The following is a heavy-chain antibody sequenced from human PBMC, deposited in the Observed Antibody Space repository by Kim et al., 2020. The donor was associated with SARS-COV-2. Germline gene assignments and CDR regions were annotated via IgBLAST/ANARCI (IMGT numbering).Heavy chain of an antibody. CDR1: GGSISSSSYY. V-gene: IGHV4-39*07. Sequence: SETLSLTCTVSGGSISSSSYYWGWIRQPPGKGLEWIGSIYYSGSTYYNPSLKSRVTISVDTSKNQFSLKLSSVTAADTAVYYCARGGEAQRAWDTGGSEQLEFDYWGQGTLVTVSS. CDR2: IYYSGST. CDR3: ARGGEAQRAWDTGGSEQLEFDY. J-gene: IGHJ4*02. D-gene: IGHD5-18*01.